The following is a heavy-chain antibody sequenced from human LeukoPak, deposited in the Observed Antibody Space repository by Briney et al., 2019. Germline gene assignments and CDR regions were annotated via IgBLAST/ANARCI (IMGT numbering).Heavy chain of an antibody. CDR1: GYRFTSYW. CDR2: IYPGDSDT. V-gene: IGHV5-51*01. Sequence: GESLKISCKGSGYRFTSYWIGWVRQMPGKGLEWMGIIYPGDSDTRYSPSFQGQVTISADKSISTAYLQWSSLKASDTAMYYCARAVPRGYYYDSSGYYYGQSYYFDYWGQGTLVTVSS. CDR3: ARAVPRGYYYDSSGYYYGQSYYFDY. J-gene: IGHJ4*02. D-gene: IGHD3-22*01.